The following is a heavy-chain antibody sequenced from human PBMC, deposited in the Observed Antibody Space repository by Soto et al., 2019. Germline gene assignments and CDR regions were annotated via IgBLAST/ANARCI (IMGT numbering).Heavy chain of an antibody. Sequence: PAGSLRLSCAASGLTFSSYNMNGVRQAPGKGLEWISYISTSSGPIYYADSVRGRFTVSRDNSRNTLYLQMNSLRDEDTAVYYCAKDLIANNGVWEPFDMRGRGTKVTVSS. CDR1: GLTFSSYN. CDR2: ISTSSGPI. V-gene: IGHV3-48*02. CDR3: AKDLIANNGVWEPFDM. J-gene: IGHJ3*02. D-gene: IGHD2-8*01.